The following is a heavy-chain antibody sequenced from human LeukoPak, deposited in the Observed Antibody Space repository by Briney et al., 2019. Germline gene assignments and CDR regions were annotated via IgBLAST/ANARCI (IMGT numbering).Heavy chain of an antibody. CDR3: ARDRSSCSGGSCTEVLDY. Sequence: SETLSLACTVSGYSISTGYYWAWIRQPPGQGLEWIGTFYHGGSTYYNPTLKSRVTISVDTSKNQFSLKLSSVTAADTAVYYCARDRSSCSGGSCTEVLDYWGQGTLVTVSS. V-gene: IGHV4-38-2*02. CDR1: GYSISTGYY. D-gene: IGHD2-15*01. J-gene: IGHJ4*02. CDR2: FYHGGST.